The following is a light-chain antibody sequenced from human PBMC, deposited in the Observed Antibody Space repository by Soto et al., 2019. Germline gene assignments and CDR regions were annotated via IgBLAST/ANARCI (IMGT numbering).Light chain of an antibody. J-gene: IGKJ4*01. CDR1: QAIYNY. CDR2: AAS. V-gene: IGKV1-27*01. CDR3: EKFSAVPT. Sequence: DIQMTQSPSSLSASVGDRVTITCRASQAIYNYLAWYQQKPGKVPTLLISAASTLQSGVPSRFSGSGSGTDFTLTISSLQPEDVATYYCEKFSAVPTFGGGTKVEI.